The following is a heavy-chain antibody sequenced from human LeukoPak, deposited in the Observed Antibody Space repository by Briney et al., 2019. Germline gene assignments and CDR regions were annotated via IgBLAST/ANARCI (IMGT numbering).Heavy chain of an antibody. D-gene: IGHD5-18*01. CDR1: GGTFISYA. CDR3: AAGGLWSADYYYYYGMDV. V-gene: IGHV1-69*13. CDR2: IIPIFGTA. J-gene: IGHJ6*02. Sequence: SVKVSCKASGGTFISYAISWVRQAPGQGLEWMGGIIPIFGTANYAQKFQGGVTITADESTSTAYMELSSLRSEDTAVYYCAAGGLWSADYYYYYGMDVWGQGTTVTVSS.